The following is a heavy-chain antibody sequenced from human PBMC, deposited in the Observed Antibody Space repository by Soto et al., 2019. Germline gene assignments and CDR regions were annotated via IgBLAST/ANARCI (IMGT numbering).Heavy chain of an antibody. D-gene: IGHD3-3*01. CDR2: ISSGGSS. CDR3: ARDTFGGAYDFLH. V-gene: IGHV3-66*01. Sequence: EVQLVEAGGDLVQPGGSLRLSCAASGFTVSNLYMTWVRQAPGKGLQWVAVISSGGSSYYADSVKGRFTISRDNSKNTLYLEMNSLRAEDTAVYYCARDTFGGAYDFLHGGQGTLVTVSS. CDR1: GFTVSNLY. J-gene: IGHJ4*02.